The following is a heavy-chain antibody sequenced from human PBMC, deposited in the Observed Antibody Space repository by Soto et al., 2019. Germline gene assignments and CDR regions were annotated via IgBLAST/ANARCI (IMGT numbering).Heavy chain of an antibody. D-gene: IGHD2-8*01. CDR2: YGGKT. Sequence: QVQLQESGPGLVKPSETLSLTCTVSGASVSSDDYYWSWIRQPPGKGLEWIGCYGGKTRHNPSLTSRVTTSVETSRSHLYLDLRSVTPADTAVYYCTGTIGYCVNGVCYNMGSGDYWGRGILVTVAS. J-gene: IGHJ4*02. CDR1: GASVSSDDYY. CDR3: TGTIGYCVNGVCYNMGSGDY. V-gene: IGHV4-61*03.